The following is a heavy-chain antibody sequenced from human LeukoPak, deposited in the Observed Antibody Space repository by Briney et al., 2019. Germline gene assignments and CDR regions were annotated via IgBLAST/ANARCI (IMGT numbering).Heavy chain of an antibody. CDR3: ARDVVGTVDY. CDR1: GGSISSYY. J-gene: IGHJ4*02. D-gene: IGHD2-2*01. Sequence: PPETLSLTCTVSGGSISSYYWSWIRQPPGKGLEWIGYIYYSGSTNYNPSLKSRVTISVDTSKNQFSLKLSSVTAADTAVYYCARDVVGTVDYWGQGTLVTVSS. CDR2: IYYSGST. V-gene: IGHV4-59*01.